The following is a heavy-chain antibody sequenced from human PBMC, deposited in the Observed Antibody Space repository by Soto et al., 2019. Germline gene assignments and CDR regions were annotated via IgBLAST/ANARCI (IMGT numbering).Heavy chain of an antibody. CDR2: INHSGST. D-gene: IGHD3-16*01. CDR1: GGSFSGYY. J-gene: IGHJ5*02. CDR3: AGAPPFTEADP. V-gene: IGHV4-34*01. Sequence: SETLSLTCAVYGGSFSGYYWSWIRQPPGKGLEWIGEINHSGSTNYNPSLKSRVTISVDTSKNQFSLKLSSVTAADTAVYYCAGAPPFTEADPWGPGTLVTVSS.